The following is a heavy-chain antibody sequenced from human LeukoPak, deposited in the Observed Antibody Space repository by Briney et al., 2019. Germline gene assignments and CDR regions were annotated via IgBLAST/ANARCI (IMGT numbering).Heavy chain of an antibody. CDR3: ARLASNWFDP. CDR2: IYPGDSDT. V-gene: IGHV5-51*01. J-gene: IGHJ5*02. CDR1: GYSFTNYW. Sequence: GASLQISCKGSGYSFTNYWIGWVRQLPGKGLEWMGIIYPGDSDTRYSPSFQGQVTISADKSISTAYLQWSSLKASDTAMYYCARLASNWFDPWGQGTLATVSS.